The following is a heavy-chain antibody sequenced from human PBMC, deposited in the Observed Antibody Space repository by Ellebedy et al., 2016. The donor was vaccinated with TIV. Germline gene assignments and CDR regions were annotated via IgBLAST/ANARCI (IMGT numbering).Heavy chain of an antibody. D-gene: IGHD6-19*01. CDR2: TWYDGSNK. V-gene: IGHV3-33*01. J-gene: IGHJ4*02. CDR3: ARGDEKGDSSGWYWVFSPLPFDY. CDR1: GFTFSSYG. Sequence: PGGSLRLSCAAFGFTFSSYGMHWVRQAPGKGLEWVAVTWYDGSNKYYADSVKGRFTISRDNSKNTLYLQMNSLRAEDTAVYYCARGDEKGDSSGWYWVFSPLPFDYWGQGTLVTVSS.